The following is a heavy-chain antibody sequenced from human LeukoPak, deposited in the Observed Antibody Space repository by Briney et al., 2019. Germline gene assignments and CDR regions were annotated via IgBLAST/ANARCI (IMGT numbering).Heavy chain of an antibody. V-gene: IGHV3-9*01. CDR3: AKDIGGNGAYFYAMDV. Sequence: GRCQRPSCVVAAFAFHNSATDWVRRPPRKGLGWHSAINLNSDTKAYADSVKGRSTIYRDRARNSLYLQMDSMRPEDTALYYCAKDIGGNGAYFYAMDVWGQGTSVTVSS. CDR2: INLNSDTK. CDR1: AFAFHNSA. J-gene: IGHJ6*02. D-gene: IGHD4-23*01.